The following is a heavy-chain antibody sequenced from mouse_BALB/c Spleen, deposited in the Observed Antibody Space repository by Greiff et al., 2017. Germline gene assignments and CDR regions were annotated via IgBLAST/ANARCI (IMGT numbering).Heavy chain of an antibody. CDR2: IYPGDGDT. V-gene: IGHV1-87*01. CDR1: GYTFTSYW. Sequence: QVQLKQSGAELARPGASVKLSCKASGYTFTSYWMQWVKQRPGQGLEWIGAIYPGDGDTRYTQKFKGKATLTADKSSSTAYMQLSSLASEDSAVYYCARGILRYYAMDYWGQGTSVTVSS. D-gene: IGHD1-1*01. J-gene: IGHJ4*01. CDR3: ARGILRYYAMDY.